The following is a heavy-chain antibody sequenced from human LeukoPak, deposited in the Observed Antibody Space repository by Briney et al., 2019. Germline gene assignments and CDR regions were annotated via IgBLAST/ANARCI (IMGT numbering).Heavy chain of an antibody. CDR2: ISAYNGNT. CDR1: GYTFTSYG. D-gene: IGHD6-6*01. Sequence: ASVKVSCKASGYTFTSYGISWVRQAPGQGLEWMGWISAYNGNTNYAQKLQGRVTMTTDTSTSTAYMELGSLRSDDTAVYYCARDLGASSSSAPPFDYWGQGTLVTVSS. J-gene: IGHJ4*02. CDR3: ARDLGASSSSAPPFDY. V-gene: IGHV1-18*01.